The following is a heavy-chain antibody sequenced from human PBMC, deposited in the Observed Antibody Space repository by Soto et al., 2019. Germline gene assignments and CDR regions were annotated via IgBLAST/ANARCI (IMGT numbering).Heavy chain of an antibody. CDR3: ARGPLLWFGELLYSFDY. CDR2: ISAYNGNT. D-gene: IGHD3-10*01. J-gene: IGHJ4*02. V-gene: IGHV1-18*01. CDR1: GYTFTSYG. Sequence: QVQLVQSGAEVKKPGASVKVSCKASGYTFTSYGISWVRQAPGQGLEWMGWISAYNGNTNYAQKLQGRVTMTTDTSXSXXDMELRSLRSDDTAVYYCARGPLLWFGELLYSFDYWGQGTLVTVSS.